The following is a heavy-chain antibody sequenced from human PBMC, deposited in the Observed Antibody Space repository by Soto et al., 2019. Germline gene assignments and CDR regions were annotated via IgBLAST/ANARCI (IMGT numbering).Heavy chain of an antibody. CDR1: GFTFTSYA. D-gene: IGHD6-19*01. CDR2: ISGSGGST. CDR3: AKGSSGWYFYFDY. J-gene: IGHJ4*02. Sequence: LRLSCAASGFTFTSYAMSWVRQAPGKGLEWVSAISGSGGSTYYADSVKGRFTISRDNSKNTLYLQMNSLRAEDTAVYYCAKGSSGWYFYFDYWGQGTLVTVSS. V-gene: IGHV3-23*01.